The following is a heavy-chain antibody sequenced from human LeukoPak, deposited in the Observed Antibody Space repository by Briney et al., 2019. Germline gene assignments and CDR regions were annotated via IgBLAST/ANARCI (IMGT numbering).Heavy chain of an antibody. J-gene: IGHJ4*02. CDR1: GGSFSGYY. D-gene: IGHD3-22*01. CDR3: AGSGYYYL. V-gene: IGHV4-34*01. CDR2: INHSGST. Sequence: SETLSLTCAVYGGSFSGYYWSWIRQPPGKGLEWIGEINHSGSTNYNPSLKSRVTISVDASKNQFSLKLSSVTAADTAVYYCAGSGYYYLWGQGTLVTVSS.